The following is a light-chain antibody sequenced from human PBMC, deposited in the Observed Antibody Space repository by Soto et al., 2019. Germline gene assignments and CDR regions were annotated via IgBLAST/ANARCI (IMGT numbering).Light chain of an antibody. V-gene: IGKV3-20*01. Sequence: EILLTQSPGTRSLWPVGIARRSFMASQRVSSTYLAWYQQKPGQAPRLLIYGTSSRATGIPTRFSGSGSGTDFTLSITRLEPEHFAVYYCQQYEPSLGLTFGQGTKVDIK. J-gene: IGKJ1*01. CDR3: QQYEPSLGLT. CDR2: GTS. CDR1: QRVSSTY.